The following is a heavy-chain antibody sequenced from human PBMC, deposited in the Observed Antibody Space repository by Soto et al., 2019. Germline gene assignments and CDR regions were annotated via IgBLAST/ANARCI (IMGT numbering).Heavy chain of an antibody. CDR2: ISGSGGST. CDR3: AKFAVTTWIYYYYYYGMDV. D-gene: IGHD4-17*01. CDR1: GFTFSSYA. Sequence: PGGSLRLSCAASGFTFSSYAMSWVRQAPGKGLEWVSAISGSGGSTYYADSVKGRFTISRDNSKNTLYLQMNSLRAEDTAVYYCAKFAVTTWIYYYYYYGMDVWGQGTTVTVS. J-gene: IGHJ6*02. V-gene: IGHV3-23*01.